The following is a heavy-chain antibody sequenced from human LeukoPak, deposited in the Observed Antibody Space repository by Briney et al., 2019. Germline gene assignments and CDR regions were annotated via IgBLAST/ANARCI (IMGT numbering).Heavy chain of an antibody. V-gene: IGHV1-69*02. CDR1: GGTFSSYT. J-gene: IGHJ5*02. CDR3: ARVSGQLDWFAP. D-gene: IGHD1-26*01. Sequence: SVKVSCKASGGTFSSYTISWVRQAPGQGLEWMGRIIPILGIANYAQKFQGRVTITADKSTSTAYMELTSLRSEDTPVYSCARVSGQLDWFAPWGQGTLVTASS. CDR2: IIPILGIA.